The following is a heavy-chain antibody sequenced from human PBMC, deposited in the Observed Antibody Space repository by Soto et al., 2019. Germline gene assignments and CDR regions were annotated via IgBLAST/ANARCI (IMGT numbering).Heavy chain of an antibody. V-gene: IGHV4-31*03. CDR1: GDSVSSGGYY. Sequence: QVQLQESGPGLVMPSQTLSLTCTVSGDSVSSGGYYWNWIRQHPGRGLEWLGYIYDSETTYYNPSLESRLSISVDASKNKFSLKVPSVTPADTAVYYCARENFGVIIHDAFDLWGQGTMVTVSS. D-gene: IGHD2-8*01. CDR2: IYDSETT. J-gene: IGHJ3*01. CDR3: ARENFGVIIHDAFDL.